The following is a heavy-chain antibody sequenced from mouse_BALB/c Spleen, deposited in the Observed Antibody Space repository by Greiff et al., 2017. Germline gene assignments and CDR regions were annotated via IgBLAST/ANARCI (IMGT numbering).Heavy chain of an antibody. D-gene: IGHD2-4*01. J-gene: IGHJ4*01. CDR1: GFTFSSFG. Sequence: EVKLVESGGGLVQPGGSRKLSCAASGFTFSSFGMHWVRQAPEKGLEWVAYISSGSSTIYYADTVKGRFTISRDNPKTTLFLQMTSLRSEDTAMYYCARDYGYAMDYWGQGTSVTVSS. V-gene: IGHV5-17*02. CDR3: ARDYGYAMDY. CDR2: ISSGSSTI.